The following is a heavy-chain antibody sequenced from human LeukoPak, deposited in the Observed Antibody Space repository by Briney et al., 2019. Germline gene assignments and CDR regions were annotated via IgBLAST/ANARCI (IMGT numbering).Heavy chain of an antibody. CDR3: ARDLSGSLYFDY. Sequence: PSETLPLTCTVSGASISSYYYTWIRQTAGRGLEWIGRLYISGSTDYNPSLKSRVTISVDTSNNQFSLNLNSVTAADTAVYFCARDLSGSLYFDYWGQGVLVTVSS. D-gene: IGHD3-10*01. V-gene: IGHV4-4*07. J-gene: IGHJ4*02. CDR1: GASISSYY. CDR2: LYISGST.